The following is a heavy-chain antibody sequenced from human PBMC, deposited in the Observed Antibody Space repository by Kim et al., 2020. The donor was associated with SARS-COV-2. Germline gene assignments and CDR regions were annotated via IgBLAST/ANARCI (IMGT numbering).Heavy chain of an antibody. CDR2: INPNSGGT. Sequence: ASVKVSCKASGYAFTGYYMHWVRQAPGQGLEWMGWINPNSGGTNYAQKFQGRVTMTRDTSISTAYMELSRLRSDDTAVYYCARDRLGTGGYSSSSWFDPWGQGTLVTVSS. CDR3: ARDRLGTGGYSSSSWFDP. CDR1: GYAFTGYY. V-gene: IGHV1-2*02. D-gene: IGHD6-6*01. J-gene: IGHJ5*02.